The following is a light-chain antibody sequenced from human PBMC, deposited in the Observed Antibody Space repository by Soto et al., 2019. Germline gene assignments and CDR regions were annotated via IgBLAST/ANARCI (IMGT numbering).Light chain of an antibody. CDR1: SSDVGSYNL. V-gene: IGLV2-23*01. CDR2: EGS. Sequence: QSALTQPASVSGSPGQSITISCTGTSSDVGSYNLVSWYQQHPGKAPKLMIYEGSKRPSGISXXFSGSKSGNTASLTISGXXAXDXXXXXCXSYVGSSTWVFGGGTKVTVL. J-gene: IGLJ3*02. CDR3: XSYVGSSTWV.